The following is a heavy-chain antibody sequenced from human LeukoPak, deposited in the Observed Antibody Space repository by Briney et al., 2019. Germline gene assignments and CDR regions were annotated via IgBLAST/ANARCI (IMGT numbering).Heavy chain of an antibody. D-gene: IGHD2-15*01. CDR3: AQQVGYCSSGSCYFTY. Sequence: PGGSLRLSCAASGFTFSAYSMNWVRQAPGKGLEWISFIRHDSSDIYDADSVKGRFTISRDKSKNTLSLQMNSLRAEDTAVYYCAQQVGYCSSGSCYFTYWGQGTLVTVTS. J-gene: IGHJ1*01. CDR1: GFTFSAYS. V-gene: IGHV3-21*04. CDR2: IRHDSSDI.